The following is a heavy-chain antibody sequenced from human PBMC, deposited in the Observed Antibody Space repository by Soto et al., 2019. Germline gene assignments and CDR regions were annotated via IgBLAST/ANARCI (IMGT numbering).Heavy chain of an antibody. V-gene: IGHV4-31*03. D-gene: IGHD1-1*01. CDR3: ARGRLTIQQGFDT. CDR2: IYSSGNP. CDR1: NDSITSGRYY. Sequence: QVQLQESGPGLVKPSQTLSLTCTVSNDSITSGRYYWSWIRQVPGKGLEWIGYIYSSGNPYYNPSLKGRISISLDASNNQFALTVTSVNVAWSAIYFCARGRLTIQQGFDTWGQGTRVTVSS. J-gene: IGHJ3*02.